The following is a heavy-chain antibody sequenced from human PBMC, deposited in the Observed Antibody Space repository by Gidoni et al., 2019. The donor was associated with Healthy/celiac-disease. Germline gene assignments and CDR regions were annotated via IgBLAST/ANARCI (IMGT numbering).Heavy chain of an antibody. Sequence: QVQLQQWGAGLLKPSETLSLTCAVYGGSFSGYYWSWIRQPPGKVMEWIGEINHSGSTNYNPYLKSRVTISVDTSKNQFSLKLSSVTAADTAVYYCASEGGTVTNWGQGTLVTVSS. CDR2: INHSGST. CDR1: GGSFSGYY. CDR3: ASEGGTVTN. D-gene: IGHD4-17*01. V-gene: IGHV4-34*01. J-gene: IGHJ4*02.